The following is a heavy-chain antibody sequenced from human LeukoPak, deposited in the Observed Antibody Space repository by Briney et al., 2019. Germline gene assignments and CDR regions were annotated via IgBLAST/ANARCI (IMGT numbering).Heavy chain of an antibody. V-gene: IGHV3-7*05. Sequence: QPGGSLRLSCAASGFTFSSYWMSWVRQAPGKGLEWVANIKQDGSKKYYVDSVKGRFTISRDNAKNSLYLQMNSLRAEDTVVYYCARGTKSIVLMVHTIPDYWGQGTLVTVSS. J-gene: IGHJ4*02. CDR3: ARGTKSIVLMVHTIPDY. D-gene: IGHD2-8*01. CDR1: GFTFSSYW. CDR2: IKQDGSKK.